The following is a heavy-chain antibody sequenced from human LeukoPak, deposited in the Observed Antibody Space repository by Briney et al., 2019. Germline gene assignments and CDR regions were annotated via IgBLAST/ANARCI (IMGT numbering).Heavy chain of an antibody. CDR1: GGSISSSSYY. V-gene: IGHV4-39*01. J-gene: IGHJ4*02. Sequence: SETLSLTCTVSGGSISSSSYYWGWIRQPPGKGLEWIGSIYYSGSTCYNPSLKSRVTISVDTSKNQFSLKLSSVTAADTAVYYCARGVVDYWGQGTLVTVSS. CDR2: IYYSGST. CDR3: ARGVVDY.